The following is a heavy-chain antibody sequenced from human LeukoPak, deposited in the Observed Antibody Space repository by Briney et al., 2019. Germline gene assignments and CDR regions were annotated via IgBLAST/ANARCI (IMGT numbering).Heavy chain of an antibody. Sequence: GGSLRLSCAASGFNFIDYSMNWVRQAPGKGLEWISYIGISSGNTKYADSVKVRFTISRDKARNSLYLQMNSLRVGDTAVYYCARDHRYAFDNWGHGTLVTVSS. CDR1: GFNFIDYS. V-gene: IGHV3-48*01. CDR2: IGISSGNT. CDR3: ARDHRYAFDN. D-gene: IGHD5-12*01. J-gene: IGHJ4*01.